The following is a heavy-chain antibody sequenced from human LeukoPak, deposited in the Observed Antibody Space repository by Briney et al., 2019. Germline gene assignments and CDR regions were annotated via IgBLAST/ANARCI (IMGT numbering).Heavy chain of an antibody. V-gene: IGHV1-18*01. D-gene: IGHD3-3*01. CDR3: ARDYDFWSGDLNFDY. J-gene: IGHJ4*02. CDR1: GYTFTSYG. Sequence: ASVKVSCKASGYTFTSYGISWVRQAPGQGLEWMGWISAYNGNTNYAQKLQGRVTMTTDTSTSTAYMELRSLRSDDTAVYYCARDYDFWSGDLNFDYWGQGTLVTVSS. CDR2: ISAYNGNT.